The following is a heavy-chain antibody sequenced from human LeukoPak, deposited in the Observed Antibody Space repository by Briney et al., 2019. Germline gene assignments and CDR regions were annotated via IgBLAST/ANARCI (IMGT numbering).Heavy chain of an antibody. D-gene: IGHD2-15*01. CDR2: ISGSGGST. CDR1: GFTFSSYS. V-gene: IGHV3-23*01. Sequence: GGSLRLSCAASGFTFSSYSMNWVRQAPGKGLEWVSAISGSGGSTYYADSVKGRFTISRDNSKNTLYLQMNSLRAEDTAVYYCAKKRYRYCSGGSCYFDYWGQGTLVTVSS. J-gene: IGHJ4*02. CDR3: AKKRYRYCSGGSCYFDY.